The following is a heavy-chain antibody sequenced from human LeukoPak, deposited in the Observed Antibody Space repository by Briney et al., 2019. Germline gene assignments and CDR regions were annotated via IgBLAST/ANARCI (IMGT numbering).Heavy chain of an antibody. D-gene: IGHD3-3*01. V-gene: IGHV3-48*03. CDR3: ARVSGYHIDY. J-gene: IGHJ4*02. Sequence: PGGSLRLSCAASGFTFSSYEMNWVRQAPGKGLEWVSYISSSGSTIYYADSVKGRFTISRDNAKNSLYLQMNSLRAEDTAVYYCARVSGYHIDYWGQGTLVTVSS. CDR2: ISSSGSTI. CDR1: GFTFSSYE.